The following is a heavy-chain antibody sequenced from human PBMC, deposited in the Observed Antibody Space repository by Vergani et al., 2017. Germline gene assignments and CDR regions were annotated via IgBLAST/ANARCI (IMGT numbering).Heavy chain of an antibody. CDR1: SGSMSGYY. J-gene: IGHJ4*02. D-gene: IGHD2-15*01. V-gene: IGHV4-59*01. CDR3: ARGGGGGNDYFDY. Sequence: QVQLQESGPRLVQPSETLSLTCSVSSGSMSGYYWSWIRQPPGKGLEWIGYIYYSGSTNYNPSLKSRVTISVDTSKNQFSLKLSSVTAADTTVYYCARGGGGGNDYFDYWGQGTLVTVSS. CDR2: IYYSGST.